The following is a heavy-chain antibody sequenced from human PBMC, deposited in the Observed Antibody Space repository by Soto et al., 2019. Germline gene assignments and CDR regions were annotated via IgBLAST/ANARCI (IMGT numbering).Heavy chain of an antibody. V-gene: IGHV1-58*01. CDR2: IVVGSGNT. CDR3: AKDRGLAAYFDS. J-gene: IGHJ4*02. D-gene: IGHD6-13*01. CDR1: GFTFTSSA. Sequence: GASVKVSCKASGFTFTSSAVQWVRQARGQRLEWIGWIVVGSGNTNYAQKFQERVTITRDNSKNTLYLQVSSLRAEDTAVYYCAKDRGLAAYFDSWGQGTQVTLSS.